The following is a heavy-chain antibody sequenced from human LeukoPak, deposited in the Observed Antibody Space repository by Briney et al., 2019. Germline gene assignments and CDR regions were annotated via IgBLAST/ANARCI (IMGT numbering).Heavy chain of an antibody. CDR1: GYIFTTYW. D-gene: IGHD6-13*01. CDR3: VRHGLGSSWFGFDY. CDR2: IYPGDSDP. J-gene: IGHJ4*02. V-gene: IGHV5-51*01. Sequence: GESLKISCKGSGYIFTTYWIGWVRQMPGHGLEWMGIIYPGDSDPRYSPSFQGQVTISADKSISTAYLQWSSLKASDSAMYYCVRHGLGSSWFGFDYWGQGTLVTVSS.